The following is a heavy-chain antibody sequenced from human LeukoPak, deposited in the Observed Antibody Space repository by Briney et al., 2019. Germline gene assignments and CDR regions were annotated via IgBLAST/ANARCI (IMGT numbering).Heavy chain of an antibody. D-gene: IGHD3-22*01. CDR2: ISGSGGST. J-gene: IGHJ4*02. V-gene: IGHV3-23*01. CDR3: AKESDYDSSGYYPFDY. Sequence: GGSLRLSCAASGFTFSSYAMSWVRQAPGKGLEWVSAISGSGGSTYYADSVKGRFTISRDNSKNTLYLQMNSLRAEDTAVYYCAKESDYDSSGYYPFDYWGQGTLVTVSS. CDR1: GFTFSSYA.